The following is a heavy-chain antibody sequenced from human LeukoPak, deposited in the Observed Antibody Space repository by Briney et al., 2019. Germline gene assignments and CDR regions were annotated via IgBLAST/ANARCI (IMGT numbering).Heavy chain of an antibody. Sequence: PSETLSLTCAVSGGSVTSGAYSWTWIRQPPGTGLEWIVYFYHSGSTYYNPSLKSRVTISVDRSKNQFSLKLGSVTAADTAVYYCASVPAAAHRGYFDFWGQGTLVTVSS. CDR3: ASVPAAAHRGYFDF. J-gene: IGHJ4*02. CDR1: GGSVTSGAYS. CDR2: FYHSGST. D-gene: IGHD6-13*01. V-gene: IGHV4-30-2*01.